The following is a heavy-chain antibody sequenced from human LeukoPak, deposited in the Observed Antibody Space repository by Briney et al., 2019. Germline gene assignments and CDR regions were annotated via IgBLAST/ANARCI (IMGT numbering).Heavy chain of an antibody. J-gene: IGHJ4*02. CDR1: GYSISSGHY. CDR3: ARDCPSGYFDY. V-gene: IGHV4-38-2*02. CDR2: LNHRGTT. Sequence: PPETLSLTCSVSGYSISSGHYWGWIRQSPGKGLEWIGSLNHRGTTYYNPSVKSRVSISVDTSKNQFSLMLTSVTAADTAVYFCARDCPSGYFDYWGQGTPVTVSS. D-gene: IGHD3-10*01.